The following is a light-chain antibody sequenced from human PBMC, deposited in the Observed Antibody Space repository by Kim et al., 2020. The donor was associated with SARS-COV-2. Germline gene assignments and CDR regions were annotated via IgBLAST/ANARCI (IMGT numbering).Light chain of an antibody. V-gene: IGLV2-23*01. CDR2: EGN. CDR3: CSFAGSSSFV. J-gene: IGLJ1*01. Sequence: QSALTQPASVSGSPGQSITISCTGTSSGVGSYNLVSWYQQHPGTAPRLMIYEGNKRPSGVSNRFSGSKSGNTASLTISGLQAEDEADYYCCSFAGSSSFVFGTGTKVTVL. CDR1: SSGVGSYNL.